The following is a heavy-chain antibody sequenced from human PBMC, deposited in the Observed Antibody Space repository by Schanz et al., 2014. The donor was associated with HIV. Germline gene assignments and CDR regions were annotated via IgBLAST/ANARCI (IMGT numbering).Heavy chain of an antibody. D-gene: IGHD2-2*01. CDR3: AKSRFQLHWFDS. V-gene: IGHV1-2*02. J-gene: IGHJ5*01. Sequence: QVQLVQSGAEVKKPGASVKVSCKTSGYIFTDYYVHWVRQAPGQGLEWLGWINPKSGGADNAQKFQGRVTMTRDTSSNTAYMELTRLRYDDTAVYYCAKSRFQLHWFDSWGQGTLVTVSS. CDR1: GYIFTDYY. CDR2: INPKSGGA.